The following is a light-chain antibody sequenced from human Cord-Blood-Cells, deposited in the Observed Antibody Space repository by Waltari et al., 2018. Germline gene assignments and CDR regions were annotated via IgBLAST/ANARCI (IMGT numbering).Light chain of an antibody. CDR2: DAS. J-gene: IGKJ1*01. CDR3: QQYNSYSQT. Sequence: DIQMTQSPSTLSASVGARVTITCRASQSISSWLAWYQQKPGKAPKLLIYDASSLESGVPSRFSGSGSGPEFTLTISSLQPDDFATYYCQQYNSYSQTFGQGTKVEIK. V-gene: IGKV1-5*01. CDR1: QSISSW.